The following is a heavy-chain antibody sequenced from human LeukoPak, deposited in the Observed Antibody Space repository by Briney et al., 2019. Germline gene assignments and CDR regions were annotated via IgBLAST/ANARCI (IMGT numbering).Heavy chain of an antibody. CDR3: ARDRPALVVVGATGDFDS. D-gene: IGHD1-26*01. CDR2: ISSSSSYI. CDR1: GFTFSSYS. Sequence: PGGSLRLSCAASGFTFSSYSMHWVRQAPGKGLEWVSSISSSSSYIYYADSVKGRFTISRDNAKNSLYLQMNSLRAEDTAVYYCARDRPALVVVGATGDFDSWGQGTLDTVSS. J-gene: IGHJ4*02. V-gene: IGHV3-21*01.